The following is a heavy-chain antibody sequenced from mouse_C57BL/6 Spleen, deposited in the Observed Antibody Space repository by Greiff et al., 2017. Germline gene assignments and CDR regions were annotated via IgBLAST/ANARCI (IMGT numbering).Heavy chain of an antibody. Sequence: EVQLQQPGPELVKPGASVKISCKASGYSFTDYNMHWVKQSNGQSLEWIGVINPNYGTTSYNQKFKGKATLTVDQSSSTAYMQLNSLTSEDSAVYYCARWPFITTVVAEGYWGQGTTLTVSS. CDR3: ARWPFITTVVAEGY. CDR1: GYSFTDYN. D-gene: IGHD1-1*01. J-gene: IGHJ2*01. CDR2: INPNYGTT. V-gene: IGHV1-39*01.